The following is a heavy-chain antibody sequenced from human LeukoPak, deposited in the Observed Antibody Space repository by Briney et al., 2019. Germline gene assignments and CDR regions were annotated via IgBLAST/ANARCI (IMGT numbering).Heavy chain of an antibody. J-gene: IGHJ4*02. Sequence: GGSLRLSCAAPGFTFSSYWMSWVRQAPGKGLEWVANIKQDGSEKYYVDSVKGRFTISRDNAKNSLYLQMNSLRAEDTAVYYCARGYTIFGYWGQGTLVTVSS. CDR3: ARGYTIFGY. D-gene: IGHD3-3*01. CDR1: GFTFSSYW. CDR2: IKQDGSEK. V-gene: IGHV3-7*01.